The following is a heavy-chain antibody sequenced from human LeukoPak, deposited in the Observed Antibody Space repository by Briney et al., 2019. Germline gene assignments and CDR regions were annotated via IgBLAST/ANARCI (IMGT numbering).Heavy chain of an antibody. CDR1: GNTFSNYG. V-gene: IGHV1-18*01. D-gene: IGHD2-2*01. CDR2: ISADNGYT. CDR3: ARDRTSPLVVVPAPYNCLDP. J-gene: IGHJ5*02. Sequence: ASVKVSCKTSGNTFSNYGITWVRQAPGRGLEWMGWISADNGYTNYAQKFKGRVTMTTDTSTSTVYMELRSLRSDDTAVYYCARDRTSPLVVVPAPYNCLDPWGQGTLVTVSS.